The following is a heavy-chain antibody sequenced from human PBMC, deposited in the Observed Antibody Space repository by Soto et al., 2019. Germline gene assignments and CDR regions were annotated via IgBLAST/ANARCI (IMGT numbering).Heavy chain of an antibody. CDR2: IWYDGSNK. CDR1: GFTFSSYG. CDR3: ARTSGYCSCCSCCLLYYMDV. Sequence: GGSLRLSCAASGFTFSSYGMHWVRQAPGKGLEWVAVIWYDGSNKYYADSVKGGFTISRDNSKNTLYLQMNSLRAEDTAVYYCARTSGYCSCCSCCLLYYMDVWGKGTMVTVSS. V-gene: IGHV3-33*01. D-gene: IGHD2-15*01. J-gene: IGHJ6*03.